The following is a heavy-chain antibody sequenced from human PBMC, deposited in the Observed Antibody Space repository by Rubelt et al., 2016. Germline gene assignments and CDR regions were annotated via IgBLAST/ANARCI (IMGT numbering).Heavy chain of an antibody. J-gene: IGHJ6*02. V-gene: IGHV3-11*01. D-gene: IGHD6-6*01. Sequence: SGFTFSDYYMSWIRQAPGKGLEWVSYISSSGSTIYYADSVKGRFTISRDNAKNSLYLQMNSLRAEDTAVYYCARDGSSNRLYYYGMDVWGQGTTVTVSS. CDR2: ISSSGSTI. CDR1: GFTFSDYY. CDR3: ARDGSSNRLYYYGMDV.